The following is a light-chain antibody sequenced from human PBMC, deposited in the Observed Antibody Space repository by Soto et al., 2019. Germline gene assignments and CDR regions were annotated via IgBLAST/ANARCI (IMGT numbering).Light chain of an antibody. Sequence: DIQRAQSPSTLSASFGDTVTVACRSSQSVSGWLAWYQQKPEEAPKLLIYDASALPRGVPSRFSGSGSGTKFTLTIASLQPDDFATYYCQQYETFSGTFGPGTKVDIK. CDR3: QQYETFSGT. CDR1: QSVSGW. CDR2: DAS. V-gene: IGKV1-5*01. J-gene: IGKJ1*01.